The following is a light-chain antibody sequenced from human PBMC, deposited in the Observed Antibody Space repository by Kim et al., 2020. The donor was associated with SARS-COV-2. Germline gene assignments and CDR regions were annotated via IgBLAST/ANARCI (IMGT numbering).Light chain of an antibody. Sequence: EIVLTQSPDTLSLSPGERVTLSCRASQSISGSFLAWYQQKPGQAPRLFIYGASSRAAGIPDRFSGSGSGTDFTLTISRLEPEDFAVYYCQQYGNSPRTFGQGTKVDIK. J-gene: IGKJ1*01. CDR3: QQYGNSPRT. CDR1: QSISGSF. CDR2: GAS. V-gene: IGKV3-20*01.